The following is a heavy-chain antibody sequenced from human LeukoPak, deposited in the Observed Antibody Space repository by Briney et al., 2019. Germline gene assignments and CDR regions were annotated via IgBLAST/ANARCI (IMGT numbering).Heavy chain of an antibody. J-gene: IGHJ4*02. CDR1: GYTFTTYD. CDR3: ARGFDGLRLKGQYFDY. Sequence: ASVKVSCKASGYTFTTYDINWVRQATGQGLEWMGIINPSGGSTSYAQKFQGRVTMTRDTSTSTVYMEVTSLRSEDTAVYYCARGFDGLRLKGQYFDYWGQGTLVTVSS. CDR2: INPSGGST. V-gene: IGHV1-46*01. D-gene: IGHD5/OR15-5a*01.